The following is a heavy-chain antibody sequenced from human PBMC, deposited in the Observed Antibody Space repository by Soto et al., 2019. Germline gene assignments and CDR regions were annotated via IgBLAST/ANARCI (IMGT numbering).Heavy chain of an antibody. D-gene: IGHD3-22*01. Sequence: PGGSLRLSCAASGFTFSSYWMSWVRQAPGKGLEWVGRIKSKTDGGTTDYAAPVKGRFTISRDDSKNTLYLQMNSLKTEDTAVYYCTTDPVTMIVVVPSSGWGQGTLVTVSS. J-gene: IGHJ4*02. CDR2: IKSKTDGGTT. CDR3: TTDPVTMIVVVPSSG. V-gene: IGHV3-15*01. CDR1: GFTFSSYW.